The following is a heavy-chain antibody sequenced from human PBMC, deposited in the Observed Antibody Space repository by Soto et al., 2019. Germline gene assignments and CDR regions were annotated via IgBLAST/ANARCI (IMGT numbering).Heavy chain of an antibody. D-gene: IGHD3-3*01. J-gene: IGHJ6*02. CDR2: MNPNSGNT. CDR1: GYTFTSYD. CDR3: SRWRPGKNYYGMDV. V-gene: IGHV1-8*01. Sequence: QVQLVQSGAEVKKPGASVKVSCKASGYTFTSYDINWVRQATGQGLEWMGWMNPNSGNTGYAQKFQGRFTITRNTSISTAYMELSSLRSEDTAVYYCSRWRPGKNYYGMDVWGQGTTVTVSS.